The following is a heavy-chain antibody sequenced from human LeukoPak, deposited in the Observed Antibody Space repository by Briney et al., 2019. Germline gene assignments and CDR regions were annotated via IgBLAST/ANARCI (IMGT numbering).Heavy chain of an antibody. D-gene: IGHD3-16*01. CDR3: ARVKGSGGTYYYYYMDV. V-gene: IGHV1-69*05. CDR1: GGTFGSYA. CDR2: IIPIFGTA. Sequence: GASVKVSCKASGGTFGSYAISWVRQAPGQGLEWMGGIIPIFGTANYAQKFQGRVTITTDESTSTAYMELSSLRSEDTAVYYCARVKGSGGTYYYYYMDVWGKGTTVTVSS. J-gene: IGHJ6*03.